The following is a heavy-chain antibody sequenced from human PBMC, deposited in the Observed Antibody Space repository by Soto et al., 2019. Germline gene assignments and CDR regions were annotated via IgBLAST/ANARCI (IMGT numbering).Heavy chain of an antibody. Sequence: SETLSLTCTVSGGSISSSSYYWGWIRQSPGKGLEYIGSIYYSGSTYYNPSLKSRVTISIDTSKNQFSLKMSSVTAADTAVYYCASPAPYCSSSSSYWYDAFDIWAQGTMVTVSS. CDR1: GGSISSSSYY. CDR2: IYYSGST. J-gene: IGHJ3*02. V-gene: IGHV4-39*01. D-gene: IGHD2-2*01. CDR3: ASPAPYCSSSSSYWYDAFDI.